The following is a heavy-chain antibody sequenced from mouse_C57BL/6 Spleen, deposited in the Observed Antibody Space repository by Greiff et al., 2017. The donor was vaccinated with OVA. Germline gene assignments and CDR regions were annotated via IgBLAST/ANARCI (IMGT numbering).Heavy chain of an antibody. V-gene: IGHV1-85*01. Sequence: VKLVESGPELVKPGASVKLSCKASGYTFTSYDINWVKQRPGKGLEWIGWIYPRDGSTKYNEKFKGKATLTVDTSSSTAYMELHSLTSEDSAVYFCARERGLGPFAYWGQGTTLTVSS. D-gene: IGHD4-1*01. CDR2: IYPRDGST. CDR3: ARERGLGPFAY. J-gene: IGHJ2*01. CDR1: GYTFTSYD.